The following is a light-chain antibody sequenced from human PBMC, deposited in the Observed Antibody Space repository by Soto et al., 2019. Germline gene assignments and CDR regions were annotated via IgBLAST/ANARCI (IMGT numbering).Light chain of an antibody. CDR1: QSVSTN. CDR3: QQYNNWPPLIT. J-gene: IGKJ5*01. CDR2: GAT. V-gene: IGKV3-15*01. Sequence: VMPQSPATLSVSPGERATLSCWATQSVSTNLAWYQQKPGQAPRLLIYGATTRATGIPARFSGSGSGTEFTLTISSLQSEDFAVYYCQQYNNWPPLITFGQGTRLEIK.